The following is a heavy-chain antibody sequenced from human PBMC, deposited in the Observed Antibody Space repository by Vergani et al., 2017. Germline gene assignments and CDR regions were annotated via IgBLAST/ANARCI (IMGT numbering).Heavy chain of an antibody. CDR3: AREEGVPYADSGPKYGMDV. D-gene: IGHD2-15*01. CDR2: IYTSGST. CDR1: GGSISSGSYY. V-gene: IGHV4-61*02. J-gene: IGHJ6*02. Sequence: QVQLQESGPGLVKPSQTLSLTCTVSGGSISSGSYYWSWIRQPAGKGLEWIGRIYTSGSTNYNPSLKSRVTISVDTSKNQFSLKLSSVTAADTAVYYCAREEGVPYADSGPKYGMDVWGQGTTVTVSS.